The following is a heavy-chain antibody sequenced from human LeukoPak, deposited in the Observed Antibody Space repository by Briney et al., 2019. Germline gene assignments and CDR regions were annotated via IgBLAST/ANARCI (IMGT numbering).Heavy chain of an antibody. D-gene: IGHD6-19*01. V-gene: IGHV3-30-3*01. CDR2: ISYDGSNK. Sequence: PGGSLRLSCAASGFTFSSYAMHWVRQAPGKGLEWVAVISYDGSNKYYADSVKGRFTISRDNSKNTLYLQMNSLRAEDTAVYYCARDQEQWLGFGAFDIWGQGTMVTVSS. J-gene: IGHJ3*02. CDR1: GFTFSSYA. CDR3: ARDQEQWLGFGAFDI.